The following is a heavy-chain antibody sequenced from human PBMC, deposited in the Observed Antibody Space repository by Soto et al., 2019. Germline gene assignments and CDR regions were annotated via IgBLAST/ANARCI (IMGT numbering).Heavy chain of an antibody. CDR2: IYYSGST. V-gene: IGHV4-59*08. CDR3: ARQKYCSGGSCYIWFDP. D-gene: IGHD2-15*01. CDR1: GGSISSYY. J-gene: IGHJ5*02. Sequence: PSETLSLTCTISGGSISSYYWSWIRQPPGKGLEWIGYIYYSGSTNYNPSLKSRVTISVDTSKNQFSLKLSSVTAADTAVYYCARQKYCSGGSCYIWFDPWGQGTLVTVSS.